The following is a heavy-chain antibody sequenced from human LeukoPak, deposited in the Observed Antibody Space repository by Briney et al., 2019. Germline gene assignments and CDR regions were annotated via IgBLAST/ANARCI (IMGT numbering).Heavy chain of an antibody. V-gene: IGHV4-59*08. D-gene: IGHD3-16*02. Sequence: PSETLSLTCTVSGGSISSYYWSWIRQPPGKGLEWIGYIYYSGSTNYNPSLKSRATISVDTSKNQFSLKLYSVTAADTAVYYCARPDGYRTGDAFDIWGQGTMVTVSS. CDR3: ARPDGYRTGDAFDI. CDR1: GGSISSYY. CDR2: IYYSGST. J-gene: IGHJ3*02.